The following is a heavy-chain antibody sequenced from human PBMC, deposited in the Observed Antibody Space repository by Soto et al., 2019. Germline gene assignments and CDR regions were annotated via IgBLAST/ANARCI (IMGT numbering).Heavy chain of an antibody. CDR2: ISNDGSYK. CDR3: AKDPTYDTSGFYFCYSPDV. D-gene: IGHD3-22*01. CDR1: GFTFSTYG. Sequence: QVPLVESGGGVVQPGRSLRISCAASGFTFSTYGMHWVRQAPGKGLEWVGLISNDGSYKYYPDSVKGRFTISRDNSKNMVYLQMNSLRAEDTAVYYCAKDPTYDTSGFYFCYSPDVWGQGTTVTVSS. J-gene: IGHJ6*02. V-gene: IGHV3-30*18.